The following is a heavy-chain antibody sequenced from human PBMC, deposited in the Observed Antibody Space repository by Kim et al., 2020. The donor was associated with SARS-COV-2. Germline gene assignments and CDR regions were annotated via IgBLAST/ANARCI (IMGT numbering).Heavy chain of an antibody. CDR3: APAVRLGAG. CDR1: GFTFSNYA. J-gene: IGHJ4*02. Sequence: GGSLRLSCTVSGFTFSNYAMNWVRQASEKGLEWVSVIIGSGGTTYYADSVKGRFTISRDNSRNTLYLQMNSLRAEDTAVYFCAPAVRLGAGWGQGTLATV. CDR2: IIGSGGTT. V-gene: IGHV3-23*01. D-gene: IGHD3-10*01.